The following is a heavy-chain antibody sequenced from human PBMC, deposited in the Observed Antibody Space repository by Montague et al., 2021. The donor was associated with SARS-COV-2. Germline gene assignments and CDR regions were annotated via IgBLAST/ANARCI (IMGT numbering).Heavy chain of an antibody. D-gene: IGHD1-7*01. CDR2: IYYSGST. J-gene: IGHJ4*02. CDR3: ARLLLELPGDY. Sequence: LSLPFPFSFFSLRGIPSYLAWIRQPPGNGLEWIGSIYYSGSTYSNPSLNLRVSLSLDTSNNQFSLKLNSLTAADTAVYYCARLLLELPGDYWGKGTLV. V-gene: IGHV4-39*01. CDR1: FFSLRGIPSY.